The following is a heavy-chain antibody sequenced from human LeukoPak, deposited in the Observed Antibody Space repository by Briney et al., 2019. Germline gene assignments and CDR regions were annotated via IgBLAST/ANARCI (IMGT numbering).Heavy chain of an antibody. J-gene: IGHJ4*02. CDR1: GGSFSGYY. CDR2: IDQSGTT. V-gene: IGHV4-34*01. D-gene: IGHD6-13*01. CDR3: ARLGSSYRLIDY. Sequence: SETLSLTCVVYGGSFSGYYWSWIRQPPGKGLEWIGEIDQSGTTNYNPSLKSRVTISVDTSKNQFSLKLSSVTAADTAVYYCARLGSSYRLIDYWGQGTLVTVSS.